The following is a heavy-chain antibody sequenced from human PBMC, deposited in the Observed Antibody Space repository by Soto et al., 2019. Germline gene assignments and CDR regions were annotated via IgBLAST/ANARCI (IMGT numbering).Heavy chain of an antibody. CDR1: GGSISNSNW. CDR2: IFHSGRT. J-gene: IGHJ4*02. Sequence: QVQLQESGPGLVKPSGTLSLTCAVFGGSISNSNWWTWVRQPPGKGLDWIGEIFHSGRTNYNSSLIGRVTISVDKANNQFSLKLSSVTAADTAVYYCAPRPIVVAAIWGQGTLVTVSS. CDR3: APRPIVVAAI. D-gene: IGHD2-15*01. V-gene: IGHV4-4*02.